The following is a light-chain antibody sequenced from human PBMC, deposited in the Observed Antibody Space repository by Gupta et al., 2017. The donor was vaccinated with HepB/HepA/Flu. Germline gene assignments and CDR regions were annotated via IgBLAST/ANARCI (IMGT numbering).Light chain of an antibody. J-gene: IGKJ4*01. CDR2: FAS. CDR1: QSVGTD. Sequence: VLTQSPDSLSVSPEGKVTITCRPSQSVGTDLHWYRQKPGQSPMLLIKFASQSLSGVPPRIIGSGSGTYFTPTISSPGAEDAATYYCHQSDVLPLTFGGGTKVEIK. CDR3: HQSDVLPLT. V-gene: IGKV6-21*01.